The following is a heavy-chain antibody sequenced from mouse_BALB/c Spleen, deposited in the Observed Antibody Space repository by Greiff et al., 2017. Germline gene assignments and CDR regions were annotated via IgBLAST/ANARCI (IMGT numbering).Heavy chain of an antibody. J-gene: IGHJ4*01. CDR1: GFTFSSYG. CDR2: ISSGGSYT. Sequence: VQLKESGGDLVKPGGSLKLSCAASGFTFSSYGMSWVRQTPDKRLEWVATISSGGSYTYYPDSVKGRFTISRDNAKNTLYLQMSSLKSEDTAMYYCARSDPYYAMDYWGQGTSVTVSS. V-gene: IGHV5-6*01. CDR3: ARSDPYYAMDY.